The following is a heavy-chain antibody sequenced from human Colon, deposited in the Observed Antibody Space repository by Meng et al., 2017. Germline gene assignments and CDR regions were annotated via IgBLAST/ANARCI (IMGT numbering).Heavy chain of an antibody. V-gene: IGHV3-74*01. CDR2: INPGGTTT. CDR3: GRDSFGPEDD. D-gene: IGHD3-16*01. J-gene: IGHJ4*02. Sequence: GESLKISCAGSGFTFSRFWMHWVRQAPGKGLVWVSRINPGGTTTNYADSVKGRFTISRDNAKNTLYLQMNSLRAEDTAVYYCGRDSFGPEDDWGQGTLVTVYS. CDR1: GFTFSRFW.